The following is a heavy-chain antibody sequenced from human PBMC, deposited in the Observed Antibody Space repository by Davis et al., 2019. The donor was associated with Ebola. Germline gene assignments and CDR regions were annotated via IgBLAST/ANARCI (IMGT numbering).Heavy chain of an antibody. D-gene: IGHD3-3*01. V-gene: IGHV4-34*01. CDR1: GGSFSGYY. Sequence: MPSETLSLTCAVYGGSFSGYYWSCIRQPPGKGLEWIGEINHSGSTNYNPSLKSRVTISVDTSKNQFSLKLSSVTAADTAVYYCARGGLRFLEWLRANWFDPWGQGTLVTVSS. J-gene: IGHJ5*02. CDR2: INHSGST. CDR3: ARGGLRFLEWLRANWFDP.